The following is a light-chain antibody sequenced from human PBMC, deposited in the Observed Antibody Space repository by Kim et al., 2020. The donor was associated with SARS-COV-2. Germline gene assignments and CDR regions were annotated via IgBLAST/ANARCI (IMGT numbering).Light chain of an antibody. CDR1: SSDVGGYNY. CDR3: CSYAGSYTV. V-gene: IGLV2-11*01. J-gene: IGLJ3*02. Sequence: QSALTQPRSVSGSPGQSVTISCTGTSSDVGGYNYVSWYQQHPGKAPKLMIYDVSKRPSGVPDHFSGSKSGNTASLTISGLQAEDEADYYCCSYAGSYTVFGGGTQLTVL. CDR2: DVS.